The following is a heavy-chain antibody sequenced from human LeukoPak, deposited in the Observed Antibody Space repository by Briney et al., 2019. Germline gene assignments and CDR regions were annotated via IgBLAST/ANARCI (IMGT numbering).Heavy chain of an antibody. CDR1: GFIFSSAW. Sequence: PGGSLRLSCAASGFIFSSAWMSWVRQAPGKGLEWVGHIKTKIDGGTTDYAAPVKGRFTISRDDSKNTVYLQMNSLRAEDTAVYYCARNRRSDTAMDVDYWGQGTLVTVSS. J-gene: IGHJ4*02. CDR2: IKTKIDGGTT. V-gene: IGHV3-15*01. CDR3: ARNRRSDTAMDVDY. D-gene: IGHD5-18*01.